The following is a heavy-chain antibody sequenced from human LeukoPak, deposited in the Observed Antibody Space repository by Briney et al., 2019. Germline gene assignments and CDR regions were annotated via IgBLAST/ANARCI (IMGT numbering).Heavy chain of an antibody. V-gene: IGHV1-18*01. CDR3: VRSYGLEGDY. Sequence: ASVKVSCKASGYSFTGYGVAWVRQAPGHGLEWMGWIAAYNGLTNYAENLQGRLTLSTDTSTSTAFMELRNLTSDDTAVYFCVRSYGLEGDYWGRGTLVTVSS. D-gene: IGHD3-16*02. J-gene: IGHJ4*02. CDR2: IAAYNGLT. CDR1: GYSFTGYG.